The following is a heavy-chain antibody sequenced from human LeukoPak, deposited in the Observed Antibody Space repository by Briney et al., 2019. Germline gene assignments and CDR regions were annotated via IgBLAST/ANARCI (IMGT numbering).Heavy chain of an antibody. CDR1: GGSISSYY. CDR3: ARLHPSNSGYSDY. Sequence: PSETLSLTCTVSGGSISSYYWSWIRQPPGKGLEWIGEINHSGSTNYNPSLKSRVTISVDTSKNQFSLKLSSVTAADTAVYYCARLHPSNSGYSDYWGQGTLVTVSS. V-gene: IGHV4-34*01. D-gene: IGHD5-12*01. J-gene: IGHJ4*02. CDR2: INHSGST.